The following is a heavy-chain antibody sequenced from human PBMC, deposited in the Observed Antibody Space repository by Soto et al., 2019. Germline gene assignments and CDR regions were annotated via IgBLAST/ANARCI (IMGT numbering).Heavy chain of an antibody. V-gene: IGHV3-30-3*01. CDR3: ARDAGIWLQIVWYFDL. Sequence: QVHLVESGGGVVQPWRSLRLSCAASGFTFSSYAMHWVRQAPGKGLEWVAVISYDGTNEYYADSVKGRFTISRDDSRNTLYLQLNSLRTEDTAVYYCARDAGIWLQIVWYFDLWGRGTLVTVSS. D-gene: IGHD5-12*01. J-gene: IGHJ2*01. CDR2: ISYDGTNE. CDR1: GFTFSSYA.